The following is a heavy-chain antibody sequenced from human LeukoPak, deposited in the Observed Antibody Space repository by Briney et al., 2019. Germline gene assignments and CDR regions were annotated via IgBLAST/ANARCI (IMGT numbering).Heavy chain of an antibody. Sequence: GGSLRLSCAASGFTFSSYGMSWVRQAPGKGLEWVSAISGSGGSTYYADSVKGRFTISRDNSKNTLYLQMNSLRAEDTAVYYCAKGDRHIVVVTAVPTYYFDYWGQGTLVTVSS. J-gene: IGHJ4*02. CDR1: GFTFSSYG. V-gene: IGHV3-23*01. D-gene: IGHD2-21*02. CDR3: AKGDRHIVVVTAVPTYYFDY. CDR2: ISGSGGST.